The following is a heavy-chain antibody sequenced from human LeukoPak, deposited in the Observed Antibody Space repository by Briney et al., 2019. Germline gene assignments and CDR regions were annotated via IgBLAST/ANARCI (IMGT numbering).Heavy chain of an antibody. D-gene: IGHD2-8*01. Sequence: SETLSLTCAVYGGSFSGYYWSWIRQPPGKGLEWIGEINHSGSTNYNPSLKSRVTISVDTSKNQFSLKLSSVTAADTAEYYCARVMVYATEYNWFDPWGQGTLVTVSS. CDR1: GGSFSGYY. V-gene: IGHV4-34*01. J-gene: IGHJ5*02. CDR2: INHSGST. CDR3: ARVMVYATEYNWFDP.